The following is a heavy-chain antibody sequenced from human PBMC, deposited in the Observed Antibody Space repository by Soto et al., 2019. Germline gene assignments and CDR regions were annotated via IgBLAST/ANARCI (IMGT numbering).Heavy chain of an antibody. D-gene: IGHD2-2*01. CDR1: GFTFSSYA. CDR2: ISYDGSNK. CDR3: ARGPAYIVVVPAAHGMDV. J-gene: IGHJ6*02. V-gene: IGHV3-30-3*01. Sequence: PGGSLRLSCAASGFTFSSYAMHWVRQAPGKGLEWVAVISYDGSNKYYADSVKGRFTISRDNSKNTLYLQMNSLRAEDTAVYYCARGPAYIVVVPAAHGMDVWGQGTTVTVSS.